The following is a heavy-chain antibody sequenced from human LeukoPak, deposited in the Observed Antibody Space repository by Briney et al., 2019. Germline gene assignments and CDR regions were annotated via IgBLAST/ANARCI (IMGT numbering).Heavy chain of an antibody. CDR1: GGSISSYY. D-gene: IGHD5-18*01. V-gene: IGHV4-59*01. Sequence: SETLSLTCTVSGGSISSYYWSWIRQPPGKGLEWIGYIYSSGSTNYNPSLKSRVTISVDTSKNQFSLGLSSVTAADTAVYYCARVFRGYSYGPFDYWGQGTLVTVSS. J-gene: IGHJ4*02. CDR3: ARVFRGYSYGPFDY. CDR2: IYSSGST.